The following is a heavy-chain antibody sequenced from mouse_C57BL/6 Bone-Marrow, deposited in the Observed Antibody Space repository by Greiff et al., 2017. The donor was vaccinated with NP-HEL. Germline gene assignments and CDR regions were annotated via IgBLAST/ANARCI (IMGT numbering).Heavy chain of an antibody. V-gene: IGHV1-18*01. D-gene: IGHD1-1*01. CDR3: ARGYYYGSSYWYFDV. Sequence: EVQLQQSGPELVKPGASVKIPCKASGYTFTDYNMDWVKQSHGKSLEWIGDINPNNGGTIYNQKFKGKATLTVDKSSSTAYMELSSLTSEDTAVYYCARGYYYGSSYWYFDVWGTGTTVTVSS. J-gene: IGHJ1*03. CDR1: GYTFTDYN. CDR2: INPNNGGT.